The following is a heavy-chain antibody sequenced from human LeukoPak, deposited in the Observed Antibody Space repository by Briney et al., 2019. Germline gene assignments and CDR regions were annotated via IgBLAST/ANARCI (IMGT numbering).Heavy chain of an antibody. Sequence: ASVKVSCKASGYTFTSYGISWVRQAPGQGLEWMGWISAYNGNTNYSQKLQGRVTITTDTSTSTAYMELGSLRSDDTAVYYCARDWTAAAGFYYYYYMDVWGKGTTVTVSS. CDR3: ARDWTAAAGFYYYYYMDV. CDR1: GYTFTSYG. J-gene: IGHJ6*03. CDR2: ISAYNGNT. V-gene: IGHV1-18*01. D-gene: IGHD6-13*01.